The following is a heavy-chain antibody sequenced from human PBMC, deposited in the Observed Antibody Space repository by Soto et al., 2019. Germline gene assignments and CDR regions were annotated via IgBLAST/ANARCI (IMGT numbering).Heavy chain of an antibody. CDR1: GGSISSYY. CDR2: IYYSGST. V-gene: IGHV4-59*01. Sequence: PSETLSLTCTVSGGSISSYYWSWIRQPPGKGLEWIGYIYYSGSTNYNPSLKSRVTISVDTSKNQFSLKLSSVTAADTAVYYCARAPSYYDILTGYYKAKENWFDPWGQGTLVTVSS. D-gene: IGHD3-9*01. CDR3: ARAPSYYDILTGYYKAKENWFDP. J-gene: IGHJ5*02.